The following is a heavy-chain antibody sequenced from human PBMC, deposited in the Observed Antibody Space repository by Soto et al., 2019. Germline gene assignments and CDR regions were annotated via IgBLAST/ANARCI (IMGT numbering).Heavy chain of an antibody. D-gene: IGHD1-26*01. CDR1: GGSISSGDYY. Sequence: SETLSLTCTVSGGSISSGDYYWSWIRQPPGKGLEWIGYIYYSGSTYYNPSLKSRVTISVDTSKNQFSLKLSSATAADTAVYYCARESYFLPVAFDYWGQGTLVTVSS. V-gene: IGHV4-30-4*01. CDR2: IYYSGST. CDR3: ARESYFLPVAFDY. J-gene: IGHJ4*02.